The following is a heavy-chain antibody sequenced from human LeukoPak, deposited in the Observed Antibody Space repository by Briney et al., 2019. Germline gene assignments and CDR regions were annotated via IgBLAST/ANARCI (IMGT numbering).Heavy chain of an antibody. CDR1: GFSFASFG. CDR2: ISGYNGHT. CDR3: ARTGYSGSWSPRGYYYMDV. D-gene: IGHD6-13*01. J-gene: IGHJ6*03. V-gene: IGHV1-18*01. Sequence: ASVKVSCKAFGFSFASFGFNWVRQAPGQGLEWMGWISGYNGHTRYEQKFHDRVTMTTDTSTSTAYMELRSLRSDDTAVYYCARTGYSGSWSPRGYYYMDVWGKGTTVTVSS.